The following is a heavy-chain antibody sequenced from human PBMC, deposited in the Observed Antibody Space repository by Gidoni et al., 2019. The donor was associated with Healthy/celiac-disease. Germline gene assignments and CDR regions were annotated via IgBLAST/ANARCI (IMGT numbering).Heavy chain of an antibody. CDR2: INHSGST. CDR1: GGSFRGYY. V-gene: IGHV4-34*01. J-gene: IGHJ4*02. D-gene: IGHD6-6*01. Sequence: QVQLQQLGAGLLKPSETLSLTCAVYGGSFRGYYWSWIRQPPGKGLEWIGEINHSGSTNYNPSLKSRVTISVDTSKNQFSLKLSSVTAADTAVYYCARIEGYWENSSSSPQFDYWGQGTLVTVSS. CDR3: ARIEGYWENSSSSPQFDY.